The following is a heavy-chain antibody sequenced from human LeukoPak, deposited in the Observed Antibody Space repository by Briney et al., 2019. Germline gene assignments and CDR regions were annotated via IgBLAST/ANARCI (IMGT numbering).Heavy chain of an antibody. CDR1: GFTFSSYA. CDR2: ISYDGSNK. D-gene: IGHD2-8*02. J-gene: IGHJ6*04. CDR3: ARDHWSYYDGMDV. V-gene: IGHV3-30*04. Sequence: GGSLRLSCAASGFTFSSYAMHWVRQAPGKGLEWVAVISYDGSNKYYADSVKGRFTISRDNSKNTLYLQMNSLRAEDTAVYCCARDHWSYYDGMDVWGKGTTVTVSS.